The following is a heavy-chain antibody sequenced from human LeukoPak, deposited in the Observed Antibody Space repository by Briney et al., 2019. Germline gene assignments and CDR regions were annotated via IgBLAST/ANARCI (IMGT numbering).Heavy chain of an antibody. Sequence: GGSLRLSCAASGFTFSSYAMSWVRQAPGKGLEWVSAISGSGGSTKYADSVKGRFTICRDNSKNTLYLQMNSLRAEDTVVYYCAKDKVVAATDSFDYWGQGTLVTVSS. J-gene: IGHJ4*02. CDR3: AKDKVVAATDSFDY. CDR2: ISGSGGST. D-gene: IGHD2-15*01. V-gene: IGHV3-23*01. CDR1: GFTFSSYA.